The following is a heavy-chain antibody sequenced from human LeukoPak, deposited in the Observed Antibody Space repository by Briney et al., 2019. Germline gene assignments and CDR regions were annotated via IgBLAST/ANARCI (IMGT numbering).Heavy chain of an antibody. D-gene: IGHD7-27*01. Sequence: PSETLSLTCAVYGGSFSGYYWSWIRQPPGKGPEWIGEINHSGSTNYNPSLKSRVTISVDTSKNQFSLKLSSVTAADTAVYYCARVGELTGDQRRGYYFDYWGQGTLVTVSS. J-gene: IGHJ4*02. CDR3: ARVGELTGDQRRGYYFDY. V-gene: IGHV4-34*01. CDR1: GGSFSGYY. CDR2: INHSGST.